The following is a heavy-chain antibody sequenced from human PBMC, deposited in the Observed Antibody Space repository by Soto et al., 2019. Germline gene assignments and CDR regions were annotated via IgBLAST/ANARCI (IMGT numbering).Heavy chain of an antibody. CDR1: VGTFSSYT. V-gene: IGHV1-69*04. D-gene: IGHD7-27*01. CDR3: ARDRSTTGDWDAFDI. Sequence: ASVKVSCKASVGTFSSYTISWVRQAPGQGLEWMGRIIPILGIANYAQKFQGRVTITADKSKSPDYMELSSLRSEDTAVYYCARDRSTTGDWDAFDIWGQGTMVTVSS. J-gene: IGHJ3*02. CDR2: IIPILGIA.